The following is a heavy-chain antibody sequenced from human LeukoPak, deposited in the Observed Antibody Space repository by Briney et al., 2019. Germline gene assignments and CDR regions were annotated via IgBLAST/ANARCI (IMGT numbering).Heavy chain of an antibody. CDR2: ISNSGNNI. D-gene: IGHD1-26*01. J-gene: IGHJ4*02. V-gene: IGHV3-11*04. Sequence: KTGGSLRLSCAASGFTFSDYYMSWIRQAPGKGLEWVSYISNSGNNIYYADSVKGRFTISRDNAKNSLYLQMNSLRAEDAAVYYCARARGSYSFDCWGQGTLATVSS. CDR1: GFTFSDYY. CDR3: ARARGSYSFDC.